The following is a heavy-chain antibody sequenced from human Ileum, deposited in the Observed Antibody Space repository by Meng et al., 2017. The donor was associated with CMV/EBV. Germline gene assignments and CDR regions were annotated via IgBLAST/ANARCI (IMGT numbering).Heavy chain of an antibody. J-gene: IGHJ4*02. Sequence: GESLKISCGASGLTLNSYAMTWVRQAPGKGLEWVSTISGTGNSIDYADAVKGRFTISRDNSKNTLYLQMNSLRGEDSAVYYCAKDEVRYCSSSTCHYFDYWGLGTRVT. D-gene: IGHD2-2*01. V-gene: IGHV3-23*01. CDR1: GLTLNSYA. CDR3: AKDEVRYCSSSTCHYFDY. CDR2: ISGTGNSI.